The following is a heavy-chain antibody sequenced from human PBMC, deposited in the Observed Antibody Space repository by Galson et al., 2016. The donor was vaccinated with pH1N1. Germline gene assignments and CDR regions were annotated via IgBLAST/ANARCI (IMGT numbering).Heavy chain of an antibody. CDR2: INPIFGTA. D-gene: IGHD4-17*01. CDR3: ARWDYGDYVGWFDP. Sequence: SVKVSCKASGRTFSSYGISWVRQAPGQGLEWMGRINPIFGTANNAQKFQGRVTITADESTTTAYMELSSLRYEDTAVYYCARWDYGDYVGWFDPWGQGTLVTVSS. CDR1: GRTFSSYG. V-gene: IGHV1-69*13. J-gene: IGHJ5*02.